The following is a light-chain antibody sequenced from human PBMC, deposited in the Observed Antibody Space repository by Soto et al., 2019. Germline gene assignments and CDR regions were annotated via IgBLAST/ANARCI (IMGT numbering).Light chain of an antibody. CDR3: QLFGSSHAP. J-gene: IGKJ4*01. CDR2: GAS. CDR1: QSVGSSY. V-gene: IGKV3-20*01. Sequence: EIVLTQSPGTVSLSPGEIATVSCRASQSVGSSYLAWYQQKPGQAPRLLLYGASSRATGIPDRFSGSGSGTDFALTISRLEPEDFAVYYCQLFGSSHAPFGGGTKVEIK.